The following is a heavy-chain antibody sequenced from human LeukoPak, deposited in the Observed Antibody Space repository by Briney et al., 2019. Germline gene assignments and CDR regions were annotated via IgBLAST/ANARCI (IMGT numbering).Heavy chain of an antibody. J-gene: IGHJ4*02. Sequence: GGSLRLSCSASGFTFSNYWMSWVRQAPGKGLEWVANIKQDESEKYYVDSVKGRFTISRDNAKNSVYLQMNSLRAEDTAVYYCARDAAYFDSSGYYPDPLDYWGQGTLVSVSS. CDR1: GFTFSNYW. CDR2: IKQDESEK. D-gene: IGHD3-22*01. V-gene: IGHV3-7*01. CDR3: ARDAAYFDSSGYYPDPLDY.